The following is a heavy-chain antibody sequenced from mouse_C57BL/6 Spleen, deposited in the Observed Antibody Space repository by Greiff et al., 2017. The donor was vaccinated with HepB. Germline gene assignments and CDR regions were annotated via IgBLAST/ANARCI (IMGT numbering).Heavy chain of an antibody. Sequence: EVKVEESGEGLVKPGGSLKLSCAASGFTFSSYAMSWVRQTPEKRLEWVAYISSGGDYIYYADTVKGRFTISRDNARNTLYLQMSSLKSEDTAMYYCTRAYYSNYYWYFDVWGTGTTVTVSS. D-gene: IGHD2-5*01. V-gene: IGHV5-9-1*02. J-gene: IGHJ1*03. CDR2: ISSGGDYI. CDR1: GFTFSSYA. CDR3: TRAYYSNYYWYFDV.